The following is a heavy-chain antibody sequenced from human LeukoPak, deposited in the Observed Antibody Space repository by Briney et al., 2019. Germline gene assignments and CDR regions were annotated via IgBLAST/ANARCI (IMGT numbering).Heavy chain of an antibody. Sequence: KTSETLSLTCTVSGGSINSSSYYWGWSRQPRGKGVEWIVSIYYTVSTYYNPSLKSRVTISVDTSKNPFSLKLSSVTATDTAVYYCARRLRTYQPLQVVSQEDSWGQGTLVTVSS. D-gene: IGHD2-2*01. CDR3: ARRLRTYQPLQVVSQEDS. J-gene: IGHJ4*02. V-gene: IGHV4-39*02. CDR2: IYYTVST. CDR1: GGSINSSSYY.